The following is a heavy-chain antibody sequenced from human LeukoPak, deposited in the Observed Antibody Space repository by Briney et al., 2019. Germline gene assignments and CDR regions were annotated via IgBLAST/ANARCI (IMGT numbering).Heavy chain of an antibody. V-gene: IGHV4-38-2*02. Sequence: SETLSLTCTVSGYSISSGYYWGWIRQPPGKGLEWIGSIYQSGSTYYNPSLKSRVTISVDTSKNQFSLKLSSVTAADTAVYFCARVPGPNWFDPWGQGTLVTVSS. J-gene: IGHJ5*02. CDR3: ARVPGPNWFDP. CDR2: IYQSGST. CDR1: GYSISSGYY.